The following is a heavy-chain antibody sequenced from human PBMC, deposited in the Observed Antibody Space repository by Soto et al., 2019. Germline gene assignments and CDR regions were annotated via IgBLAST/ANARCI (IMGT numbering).Heavy chain of an antibody. CDR2: ISSSGSTI. Sequence: PGGSLRLSCAASGFTFSDYYMSWIRQAPGKGLEWVSYISSSGSTIYYADSVKGRFTISRDNAKNSLYLQMNSLRAEDTAVYYCARDRYYGSGSYYGMDVWGQGTKVTVSS. J-gene: IGHJ6*02. CDR3: ARDRYYGSGSYYGMDV. CDR1: GFTFSDYY. D-gene: IGHD3-10*01. V-gene: IGHV3-11*01.